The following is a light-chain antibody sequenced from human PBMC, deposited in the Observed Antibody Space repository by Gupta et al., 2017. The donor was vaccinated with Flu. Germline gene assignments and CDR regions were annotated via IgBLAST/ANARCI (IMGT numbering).Light chain of an antibody. Sequence: SSDLTQPPSVSVSPGQPATITCSGYKLGYTYVSWYQQKPGLSPVLVMYQDSERPSGIPERFSGSKSGNTATLTISGTQARDEADYYCQAVAMSTARIFGGGTRLTVL. J-gene: IGLJ2*01. V-gene: IGLV3-1*01. CDR3: QAVAMSTARI. CDR1: KLGYTY. CDR2: QDS.